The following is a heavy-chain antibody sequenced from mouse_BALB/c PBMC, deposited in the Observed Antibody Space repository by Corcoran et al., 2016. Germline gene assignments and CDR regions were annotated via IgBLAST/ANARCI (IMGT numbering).Heavy chain of an antibody. J-gene: IGHJ2*01. V-gene: IGHV14-3*02. D-gene: IGHD1-1*01. CDR1: GFNIKDTY. CDR2: IDPANGNT. Sequence: EVQLQQSGAELVKPGASVKLSCTASGFNIKDTYMHWVKQRPEQGLEWIGRIDPANGNTKYDPKFQGKATITADTSSNTAYLQLSSLTSEDTAVYYCARRGYYYGSEIDYWGQGTTLTVSS. CDR3: ARRGYYYGSEIDY.